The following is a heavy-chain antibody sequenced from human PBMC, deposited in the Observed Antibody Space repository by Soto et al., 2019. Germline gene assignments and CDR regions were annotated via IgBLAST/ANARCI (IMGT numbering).Heavy chain of an antibody. Sequence: QVQLVQSGAEVKKPGSSVKVSCKASGGTFSSYAINWVRQAPGHGREWMGGIIPIFGKPNYGQRFQGRVTITADESTSTAHMELSSLRSEDTAVYYCARNNLQRGYYYHGMDVWGQGTTVTVSS. J-gene: IGHJ6*02. V-gene: IGHV1-69*01. CDR1: GGTFSSYA. D-gene: IGHD1-1*01. CDR2: IIPIFGKP. CDR3: ARNNLQRGYYYHGMDV.